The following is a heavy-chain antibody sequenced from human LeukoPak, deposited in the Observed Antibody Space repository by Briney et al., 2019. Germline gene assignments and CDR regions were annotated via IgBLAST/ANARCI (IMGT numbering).Heavy chain of an antibody. V-gene: IGHV1-2*06. J-gene: IGHJ4*02. CDR3: ARRVIGYYDSSGGEDY. CDR1: GYTFTGYY. CDR2: INPNSGGT. Sequence: ASVRVSCKASGYTFTGYYMHWVRQAPGQGLEWMGRINPNSGGTNYAQKFQGGVTMTRDTSISTAYMELSRLRSDDTAVYYCARRVIGYYDSSGGEDYWGQGTLVTVSS. D-gene: IGHD3-22*01.